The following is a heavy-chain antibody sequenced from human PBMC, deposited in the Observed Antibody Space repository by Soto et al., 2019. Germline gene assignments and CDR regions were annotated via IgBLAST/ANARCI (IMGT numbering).Heavy chain of an antibody. J-gene: IGHJ4*02. CDR3: GDYVRGFDY. V-gene: IGHV1-2*04. D-gene: IGHD4-17*01. CDR2: INPNSGGT. CDR1: GYTFTGYY. Sequence: ASVKVSCKASGYTFTGYYMHWVRQAPGQGLEWMGWINPNSGGTNYAQKFQGWVTMTRDTSISTAYMDPVDTATYYCAHSEYGDYVRGFDYWGQGTLVTVSS.